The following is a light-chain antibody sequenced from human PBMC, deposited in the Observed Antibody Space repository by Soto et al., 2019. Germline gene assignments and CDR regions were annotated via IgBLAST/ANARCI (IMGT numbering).Light chain of an antibody. Sequence: EVVLTQSPGTLSLSPGDRATLYCRASQSLTWNYLAWYQSKPGQPPRLLVYGVSARATGVPDRFSGSGSGTDFPHTISRLESEDFAVYYCQQYDVPLFTFGQGTNLEIK. J-gene: IGKJ2*01. V-gene: IGKV3-20*01. CDR3: QQYDVPLFT. CDR1: QSLTWNY. CDR2: GVS.